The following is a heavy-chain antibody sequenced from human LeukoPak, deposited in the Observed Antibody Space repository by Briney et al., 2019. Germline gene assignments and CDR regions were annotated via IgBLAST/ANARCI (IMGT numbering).Heavy chain of an antibody. CDR3: ARDGGTAVAAFDY. D-gene: IGHD6-19*01. CDR1: GFTFSSYE. CDR2: INSDGSST. Sequence: PGGSLRLSCAASGFTFSSYEMNWVRQAPGKGLVWVSRINSDGSSTSYADSVKGRFTISRDNAKNTLYLQMNSLRAEDTAVYYCARDGGTAVAAFDYWGQGTLVTVSS. J-gene: IGHJ4*02. V-gene: IGHV3-74*01.